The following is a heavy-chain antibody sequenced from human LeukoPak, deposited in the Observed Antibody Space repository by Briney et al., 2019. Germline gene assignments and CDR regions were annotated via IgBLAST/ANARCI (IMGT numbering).Heavy chain of an antibody. CDR1: GFTFDDYA. D-gene: IGHD3-10*01. Sequence: GGSLRLSCAASGFTFDDYAMHWVRHAPGKGLEWVSGISWNSGSIGYADSVKGRFTISRDNAKNSLYLQMNSLRAEDTALYYCAKDIIRYYYGSGLDYWGQGTLVTVSS. CDR2: ISWNSGSI. CDR3: AKDIIRYYYGSGLDY. V-gene: IGHV3-9*01. J-gene: IGHJ4*02.